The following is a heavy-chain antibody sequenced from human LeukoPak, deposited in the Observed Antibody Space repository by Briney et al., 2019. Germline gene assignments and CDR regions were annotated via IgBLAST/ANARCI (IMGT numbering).Heavy chain of an antibody. CDR1: GFTFSSYA. D-gene: IGHD4-23*01. Sequence: GGSLRLSCAASGFTFSSYAMNWVRQAPGRGLEWVSSISGSGYTTHYADSVQGRFTISRDNSNNTLYLQMNSLRAEDTAVYYCARDDYGGNPPGYWGQGTLVTVSS. J-gene: IGHJ4*02. V-gene: IGHV3-23*01. CDR3: ARDDYGGNPPGY. CDR2: ISGSGYTT.